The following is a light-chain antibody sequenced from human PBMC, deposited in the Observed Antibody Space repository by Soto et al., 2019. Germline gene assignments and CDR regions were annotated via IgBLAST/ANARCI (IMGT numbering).Light chain of an antibody. Sequence: EIVMTQSPATLSVSPGELATLSCRASQSINRDCAWSVQRPGQAPRRVIHGESTWGTDFPPGFTGSGSGTKLTLTTSGLQSEDFAVYSGHQYNSWRITSGQGTRLEN. V-gene: IGKV3D-15*01. CDR1: QSINRD. CDR3: HQYNSWRIT. J-gene: IGKJ5*01. CDR2: GES.